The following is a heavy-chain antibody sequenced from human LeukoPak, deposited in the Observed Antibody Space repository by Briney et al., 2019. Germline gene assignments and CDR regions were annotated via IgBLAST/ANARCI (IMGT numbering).Heavy chain of an antibody. Sequence: GGSLRLSCAASGFTFTTYAMSWVRQAPGKGLEWLSSISGSGGSTYYADSVKGRFTISRESSGSTLYLQVNSLRVEDTAVYYCATLLRITTSRGPFDYWGQGALVTVSS. V-gene: IGHV3-23*01. CDR3: ATLLRITTSRGPFDY. J-gene: IGHJ4*02. CDR2: ISGSGGST. CDR1: GFTFTTYA. D-gene: IGHD3-3*01.